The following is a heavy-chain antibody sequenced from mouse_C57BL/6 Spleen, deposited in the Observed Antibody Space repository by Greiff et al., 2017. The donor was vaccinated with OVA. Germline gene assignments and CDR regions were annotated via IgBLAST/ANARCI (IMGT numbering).Heavy chain of an antibody. J-gene: IGHJ2*01. V-gene: IGHV1-15*01. Sequence: LVESGAELVRPGASVTLSCKASGYTFTDYEMHWVKQTPVHGLEWIGAIDPETGGTAYNQKFKGKAILTADKSSSTAYMELRSLTSEDSAVYYCTVVASNYWGQGTTLTVSS. D-gene: IGHD1-1*01. CDR3: TVVASNY. CDR1: GYTFTDYE. CDR2: IDPETGGT.